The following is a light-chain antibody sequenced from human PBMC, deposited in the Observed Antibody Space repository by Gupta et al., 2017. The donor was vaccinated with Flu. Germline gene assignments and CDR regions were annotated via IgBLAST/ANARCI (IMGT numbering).Light chain of an antibody. CDR3: QQYISTPPT. CDR2: WAS. Sequence: SLGDRATMYSKPSQSVLSRSNSREYLAWYQQKPGQPRKLLLYWASTRESGVTDRFSGSGSGTDFTLTISSLHPDDVALYYCQQYISTPPTFGQGTRLEIK. J-gene: IGKJ5*01. CDR1: QSVLSRSNSREY. V-gene: IGKV4-1*01.